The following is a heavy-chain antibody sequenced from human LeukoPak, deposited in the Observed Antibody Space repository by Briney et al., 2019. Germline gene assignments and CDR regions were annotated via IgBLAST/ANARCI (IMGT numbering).Heavy chain of an antibody. Sequence: GGSLRLSCAASGFTFSSYGMHWVRQAPGKGLEWVAVIWYDGSNKYYADSAKGRFTISRDNSKNTLYLQMNSLRAEDTAVYYCARDRAYYDFWSGYFWQTIYYYGMDVWGQGTTVTVSS. CDR3: ARDRAYYDFWSGYFWQTIYYYGMDV. D-gene: IGHD3-3*01. CDR1: GFTFSSYG. CDR2: IWYDGSNK. J-gene: IGHJ6*02. V-gene: IGHV3-33*01.